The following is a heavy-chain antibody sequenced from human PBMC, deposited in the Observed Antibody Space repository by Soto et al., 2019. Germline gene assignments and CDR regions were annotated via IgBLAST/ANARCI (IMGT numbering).Heavy chain of an antibody. Sequence: ESGGGLVQPGGSLRLSCAASGFTFSSYSMNWVRQAPGKGLEWVSYISSSSSTIYYADSVKGRFTISRDNAKNSLYLQMNSLRDEDTAVYYCARADPRLGYCSGGSCYLDYWGQGTLVTVSS. CDR2: ISSSSSTI. D-gene: IGHD2-15*01. J-gene: IGHJ4*02. CDR1: GFTFSSYS. CDR3: ARADPRLGYCSGGSCYLDY. V-gene: IGHV3-48*02.